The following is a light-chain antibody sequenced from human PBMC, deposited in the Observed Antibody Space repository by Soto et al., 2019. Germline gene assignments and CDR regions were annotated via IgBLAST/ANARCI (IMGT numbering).Light chain of an antibody. V-gene: IGLV4-69*01. Sequence: SLGASVKLTCSLSSGHSSYAIAWHQQQPEKGPRYLMKLNSDGSHSKGDGIPDRFSGSSSGAERYLTISSLQSEDEADYYCQTWGTGIRVFGGGTKLTVL. CDR3: QTWGTGIRV. CDR2: LNSDGSH. J-gene: IGLJ3*02. CDR1: SGHSSYA.